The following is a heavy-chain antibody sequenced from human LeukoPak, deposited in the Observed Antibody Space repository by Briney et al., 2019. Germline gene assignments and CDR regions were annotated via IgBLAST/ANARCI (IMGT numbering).Heavy chain of an antibody. Sequence: GGSLRLSCAASGFTFSNAWMSWVRQAPGKGLEWVGRIKSKTDSGTTGYAAPVKGRFTISRDDSKNTLYLQMNSLKTEDTAVYYCTKESHYYDSSGYYVSFFDYWGQGTLVTVSS. CDR1: GFTFSNAW. J-gene: IGHJ4*02. CDR2: IKSKTDSGTT. CDR3: TKESHYYDSSGYYVSFFDY. V-gene: IGHV3-15*01. D-gene: IGHD3-22*01.